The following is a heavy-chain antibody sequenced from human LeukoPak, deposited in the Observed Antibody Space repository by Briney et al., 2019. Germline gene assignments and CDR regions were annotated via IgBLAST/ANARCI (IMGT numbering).Heavy chain of an antibody. J-gene: IGHJ4*02. D-gene: IGHD3-16*01. V-gene: IGHV4-39*01. CDR2: IYYSGST. Sequence: PSETLSLTCTVSGGSISSSSYYWGWIRQPPGKGLEWIGSIYYSGSTYYNPSLKSRVTISVDTSKNQFSLELSSVTAADTAVYYCARHRAPVSGADYWGQGTLVTVSS. CDR1: GGSISSSSYY. CDR3: ARHRAPVSGADY.